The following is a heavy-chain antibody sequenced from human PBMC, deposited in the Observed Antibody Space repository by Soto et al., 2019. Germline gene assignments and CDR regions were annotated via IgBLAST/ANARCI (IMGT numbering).Heavy chain of an antibody. CDR3: AVISRDYGDPWVGFDY. J-gene: IGHJ4*02. D-gene: IGHD4-17*01. CDR1: GGTFSSYT. Sequence: QVQLVQSGAEVKKPGSSVKVSCKASGGTFSSYTISWVRQAPGQGLEWMGRIIPILGIANYAQKFQGRVTITADKSTSTACMELSSLRSEDTAVYYCAVISRDYGDPWVGFDYWGQGTLVTVSS. V-gene: IGHV1-69*02. CDR2: IIPILGIA.